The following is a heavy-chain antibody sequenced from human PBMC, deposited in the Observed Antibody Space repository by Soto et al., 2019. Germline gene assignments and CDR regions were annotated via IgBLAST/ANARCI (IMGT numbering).Heavy chain of an antibody. J-gene: IGHJ4*02. V-gene: IGHV3-64*01. CDR2: ISSNGGST. CDR3: ARARNDYIWGSYRYTQEYFDY. CDR1: GFTFSSYA. Sequence: GGSLRLSCAASGFTFSSYAMHWVRQAPGKGLECVSAISSNGGSTYYANSVKGRFTISRDNSKNTLYLQMGSLRAEDMAVYYCARARNDYIWGSYRYTQEYFDYWGPAPLVTGSS. D-gene: IGHD3-16*02.